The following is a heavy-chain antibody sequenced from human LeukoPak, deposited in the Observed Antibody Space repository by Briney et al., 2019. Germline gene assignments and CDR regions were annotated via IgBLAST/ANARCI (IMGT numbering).Heavy chain of an antibody. CDR3: ARPQGYQLLDFEY. D-gene: IGHD2-2*01. V-gene: IGHV4-39*01. CDR2: IYYSGST. CDR1: GGSISSSSYY. J-gene: IGHJ4*02. Sequence: SETLSLTCTVSGGSISSSSYYWGWIRQPPGKGLEWIGSIYYSGSTYYNPSLKSRVTISVDTSKNQFSLKLSSVTAADTAVYYRARPQGYQLLDFEYWGQGTLVTVSS.